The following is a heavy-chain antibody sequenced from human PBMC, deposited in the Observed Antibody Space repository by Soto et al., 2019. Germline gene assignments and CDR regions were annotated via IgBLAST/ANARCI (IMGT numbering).Heavy chain of an antibody. CDR3: ATTRITIFGVVITDAFDI. D-gene: IGHD3-3*01. V-gene: IGHV1-24*01. CDR2: FDPEDGET. J-gene: IGHJ3*02. Sequence: ASVKVSCKVSGYTLTELSMHWVRQAPGKGLEWMGGFDPEDGETIYAQKFQGRVTMTEDTSTDTAYMELSSLRSEDTAVYYCATTRITIFGVVITDAFDIWGQGTMVTVSS. CDR1: GYTLTELS.